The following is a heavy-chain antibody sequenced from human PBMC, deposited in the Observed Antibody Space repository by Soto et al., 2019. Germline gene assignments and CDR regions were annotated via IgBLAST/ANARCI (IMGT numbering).Heavy chain of an antibody. Sequence: QVQLVQSGAEVKKPGSSVKVSCKASGGTFSSYAISWVRQAPGQGLEWMGGIIPIFGTANYAQKFQGRVTITADESTSTAYRELSSMRSEDTAVYYCAGHVPAAGYYYGMDVWGQGATVADSS. V-gene: IGHV1-69*12. D-gene: IGHD2-2*01. J-gene: IGHJ6*02. CDR3: AGHVPAAGYYYGMDV. CDR2: IIPIFGTA. CDR1: GGTFSSYA.